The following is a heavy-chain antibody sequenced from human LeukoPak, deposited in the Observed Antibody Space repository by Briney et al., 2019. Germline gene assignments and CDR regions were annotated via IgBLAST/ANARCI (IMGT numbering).Heavy chain of an antibody. CDR2: ISSNGGST. D-gene: IGHD3-3*01. CDR3: ARDHRRVVYYDFWSGPYYYMDV. Sequence: PGGSLRLSCAASGFTFSSYAMHWVRQAPGKGLEYVSAISSNGGSTYYANSVKGRFTISRDNSKNTLYLQMGSLRAEDMDVYYCARDHRRVVYYDFWSGPYYYMDVWGKGTTVTVSS. J-gene: IGHJ6*03. V-gene: IGHV3-64*01. CDR1: GFTFSSYA.